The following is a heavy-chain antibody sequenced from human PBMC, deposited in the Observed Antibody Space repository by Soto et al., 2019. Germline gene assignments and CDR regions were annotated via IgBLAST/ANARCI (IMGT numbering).Heavy chain of an antibody. CDR2: IKSKTDGGTT. J-gene: IGHJ6*02. CDR1: GFTFSNAW. CDR3: TTGRVGGNSFRYYYGMDV. V-gene: IGHV3-15*07. Sequence: GGSLRLSCAASGFTFSNAWMNWVRQAPGKGLEWVGRIKSKTDGGTTDYAAPVKGRFTISRDDSKNTLYLQMNSLKTEDTAVYYCTTGRVGGNSFRYYYGMDVWGQGTTVTVSS. D-gene: IGHD2-21*02.